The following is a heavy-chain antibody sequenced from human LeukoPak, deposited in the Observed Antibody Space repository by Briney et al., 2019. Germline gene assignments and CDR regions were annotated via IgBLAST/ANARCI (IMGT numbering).Heavy chain of an antibody. V-gene: IGHV1-2*02. CDR1: GYTFTGYY. Sequence: GASVKVSCKASGYTFTGYYMHWVRQAPGQGLEWMGWINPNSGGTNYAQKFQGRVTMTRDTSISTAYMELSRLRSDDTAVYYCARVRTRGLMDDAFDIWGQGTMVTVYS. D-gene: IGHD3-10*01. J-gene: IGHJ3*02. CDR3: ARVRTRGLMDDAFDI. CDR2: INPNSGGT.